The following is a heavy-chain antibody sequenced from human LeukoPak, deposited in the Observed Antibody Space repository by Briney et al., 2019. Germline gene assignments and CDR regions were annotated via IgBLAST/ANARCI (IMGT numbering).Heavy chain of an antibody. Sequence: PGGSLRLSCAASGLTFSDYYMNWIRQAPGKGLEWVSYISSSNSYTNYADSVKGRFTISRGNAKNSLYLQMNSLRAEDTAIYYCASTSGITMPPAYWGQGTLVTVSS. V-gene: IGHV3-11*03. CDR1: GLTFSDYY. CDR2: ISSSNSYT. D-gene: IGHD3-10*01. J-gene: IGHJ4*02. CDR3: ASTSGITMPPAY.